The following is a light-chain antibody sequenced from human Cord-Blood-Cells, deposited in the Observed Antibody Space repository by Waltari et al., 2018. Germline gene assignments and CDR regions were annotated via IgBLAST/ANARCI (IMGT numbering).Light chain of an antibody. Sequence: QSALTQPASVSGSPGQSVTISCTGTSSDVGCSNYVPWYQQHPGKAPKLLIYDVSKRPSGVSNRFSGSKSGNTASLTISGLQAEDEADYYCSSYTSSSTVVFGGGTKLTVL. CDR3: SSYTSSSTVV. CDR1: SSDVGCSNY. CDR2: DVS. V-gene: IGLV2-14*01. J-gene: IGLJ2*01.